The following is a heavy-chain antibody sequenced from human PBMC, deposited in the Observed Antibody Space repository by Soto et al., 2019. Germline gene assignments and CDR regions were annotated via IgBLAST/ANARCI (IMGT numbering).Heavy chain of an antibody. D-gene: IGHD6-25*01. CDR1: GYTFTSYD. J-gene: IGHJ6*03. Sequence: GASVKVSCKASGYTFTSYDINWVRQATGQGLEWMGWMNTNSGNTGYAQKFQGRVTMTRNTSISTANMELSSLRSEDTAVYYCARLTLSGYYYYYMDVWGKGTTVTVSS. CDR2: MNTNSGNT. CDR3: ARLTLSGYYYYYMDV. V-gene: IGHV1-8*01.